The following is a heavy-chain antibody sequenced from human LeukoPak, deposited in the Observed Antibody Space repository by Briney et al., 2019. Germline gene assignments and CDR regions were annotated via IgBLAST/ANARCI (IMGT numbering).Heavy chain of an antibody. CDR3: ARHLSPYGSGSYSQPFDY. CDR1: GGSISSSSYY. V-gene: IGHV4-39*01. CDR2: IYDSGST. D-gene: IGHD3-10*01. J-gene: IGHJ4*02. Sequence: SETLSLTCTVSGGSISSSSYYWGWIRQPPGKGLEWIGSIYDSGSTYYKSSLKSRVTIFVDTSKNQFSLKLSSVTAADTAVYYCARHLSPYGSGSYSQPFDYWGQGTLVTVSS.